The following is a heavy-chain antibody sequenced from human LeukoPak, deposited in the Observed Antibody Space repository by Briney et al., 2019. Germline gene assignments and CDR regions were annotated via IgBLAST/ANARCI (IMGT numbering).Heavy chain of an antibody. J-gene: IGHJ6*03. CDR2: IIPIFGTA. D-gene: IGHD3-10*01. Sequence: VKVSCKASGYTFTGYYMHWVRQAPGQGLEWMGGIIPIFGTANYAQKFQGRVTITADESTSTAYMELSSLRSEDTAVYYCARGGDSYYGSGSPHYYYYYMDVWGKGTTVTISS. CDR1: GYTFTGYY. CDR3: ARGGDSYYGSGSPHYYYYYMDV. V-gene: IGHV1-69*13.